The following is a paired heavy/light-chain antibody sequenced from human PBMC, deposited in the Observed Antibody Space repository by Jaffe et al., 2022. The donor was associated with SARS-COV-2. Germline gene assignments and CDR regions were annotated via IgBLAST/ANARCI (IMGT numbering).Light chain of an antibody. J-gene: IGKJ4*01. Sequence: DIQMTQSPSSVSASVGDRVTITCRASQGISSFLAWYQQKPGKAPKLLIYVASNLQSGVPSRFSGSGSGTDFTLTISSLQPEDFATYYCQQAGSFPLTFGGGTKVEI. CDR2: VAS. CDR3: QQAGSFPLT. CDR1: QGISSF. V-gene: IGKV1-12*01.
Heavy chain of an antibody. CDR2: IDYSGTT. V-gene: IGHV4-39*02. D-gene: IGHD1-1*01. J-gene: IGHJ4*02. CDR3: ATWATSAGSLDS. CDR1: GGSITNANYY. Sequence: QLQVQESGPGLVKPSDTLSLTCTVSGGSITNANYYWAWIRQPPGMGLEWIGNIDYSGTTYYNPSLKSRVTVSIDTSKNHFSLKLRSVIAADTAIYYCATWATSAGSLDSWGQGTLVSVSS.